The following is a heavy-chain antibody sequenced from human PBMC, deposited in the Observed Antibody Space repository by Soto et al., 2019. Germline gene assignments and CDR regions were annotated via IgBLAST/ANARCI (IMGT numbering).Heavy chain of an antibody. CDR2: IIGSGGST. CDR3: VRNLGFFDY. Sequence: PGGSLRLSCAASGFTFNNYGMSWVRQAPGKGLEWVSGIIGSGGSTYYADSVKGRFTIFRDNSKNTLHLQMNSLRAEDTAVYYCVRNLGFFDYWGQGTLVTVSS. D-gene: IGHD3-10*01. V-gene: IGHV3-23*01. CDR1: GFTFNNYG. J-gene: IGHJ4*02.